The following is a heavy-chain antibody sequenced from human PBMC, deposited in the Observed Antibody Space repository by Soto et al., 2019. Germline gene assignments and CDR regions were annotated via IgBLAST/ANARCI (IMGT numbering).Heavy chain of an antibody. CDR2: ISTYSGDT. Sequence: QVHLVQSGVEVKTPGASVKVSCQASGYTFFTYDISWVRQAPDKGLDGMGWISTYSGDTKYAQKFQGRVTMTTDTSTTTAYLELRSLRSDDTAVYYCARHHGPTTSENWFDPWGQGTLVTVSS. V-gene: IGHV1-18*01. J-gene: IGHJ5*02. D-gene: IGHD5-12*01. CDR1: GYTFFTYD. CDR3: ARHHGPTTSENWFDP.